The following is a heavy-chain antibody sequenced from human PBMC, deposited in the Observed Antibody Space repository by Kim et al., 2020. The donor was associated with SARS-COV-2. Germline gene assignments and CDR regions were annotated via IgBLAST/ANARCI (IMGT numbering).Heavy chain of an antibody. CDR3: ARAAAIIRGVLPHYYFYGLDI. J-gene: IGHJ6*02. CDR1: GFPFNTYA. Sequence: GGSLRLSCAASGFPFNTYAMHWVRQAPGKGLEWVAVLSYDGSNKYYADSVKGRFTISRVNSKNTQYLQMNSLRADDTAVYYCARAAAIIRGVLPHYYFYGLDIWGQGTAVTVSS. CDR2: LSYDGSNK. D-gene: IGHD3-10*01. V-gene: IGHV3-30-3*01.